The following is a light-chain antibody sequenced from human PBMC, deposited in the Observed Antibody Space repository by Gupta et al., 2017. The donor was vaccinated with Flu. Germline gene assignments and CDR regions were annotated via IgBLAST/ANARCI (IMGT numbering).Light chain of an antibody. CDR1: QSVSNNY. Sequence: EIVLTQSPATLSLSPGERASQSVSNNYVAWYQQRAGPAPRLLIYDASTRATGLPDRISGSGSGTDFTLTISRLAPEDFAVYYCQQEGSSPRTFGQGTKVDFK. V-gene: IGKV3D-20*01. CDR2: DAS. J-gene: IGKJ1*01. CDR3: QQEGSSPRT.